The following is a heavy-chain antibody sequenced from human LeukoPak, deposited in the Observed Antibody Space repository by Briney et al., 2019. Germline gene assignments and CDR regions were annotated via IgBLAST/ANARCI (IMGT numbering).Heavy chain of an antibody. Sequence: GRSLRLSCAASGFTFSGYWMSWVRQTPDKGLEWVATIEQDGSEIYYVDSVKGRFTISRDNAENSLYLQMNSLRAEDTAFYYCAKAPGYYRYYFDYWGQGTLVAVSS. CDR3: AKAPGYYRYYFDY. V-gene: IGHV3-7*03. CDR1: GFTFSGYW. CDR2: IEQDGSEI. D-gene: IGHD3-22*01. J-gene: IGHJ4*02.